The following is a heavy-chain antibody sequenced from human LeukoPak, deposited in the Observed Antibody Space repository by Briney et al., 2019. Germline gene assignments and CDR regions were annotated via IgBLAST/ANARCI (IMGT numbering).Heavy chain of an antibody. CDR1: GSTSSSYV. V-gene: IGHV3-23*01. J-gene: IGHJ4*02. D-gene: IGHD6-13*01. CDR2: ISGSDGST. CDR3: AKILESIAAAGLDY. Sequence: GSLRLSCAASGSTSSSYVLTCVCQTPEKGLEWGSAISGSDGSTYYADSVKGRFTISRDNSKNTLYLQMSSLRAEDTAVYYCAKILESIAAAGLDYWGQGTLVTVSS.